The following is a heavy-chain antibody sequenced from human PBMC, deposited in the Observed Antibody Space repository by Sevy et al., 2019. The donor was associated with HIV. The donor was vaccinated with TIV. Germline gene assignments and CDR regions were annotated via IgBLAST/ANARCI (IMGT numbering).Heavy chain of an antibody. CDR2: IYYTGST. CDR1: GGSVTSAAYY. V-gene: IGHV4-61*08. J-gene: IGHJ6*02. CDR3: ARGGCTNGICYKDYYYYGMDV. Sequence: SETLSLTCSVSGGSVTSAAYYWSWVRQPPGKGLEYIGYIYYTGSTNYNPSLKSRVTRSADTSKNQFSLKLSSVTAADTAVYYCARGGCTNGICYKDYYYYGMDVWGRGTTVTVSS. D-gene: IGHD2-8*01.